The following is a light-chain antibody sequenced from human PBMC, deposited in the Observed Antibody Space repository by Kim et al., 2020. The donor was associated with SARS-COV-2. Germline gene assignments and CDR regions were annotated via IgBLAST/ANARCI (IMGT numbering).Light chain of an antibody. CDR2: QDD. V-gene: IGLV3-1*01. Sequence: SYELTQPLSVSVSPGQTASITCSGEKLGDKYACWYQQKSGQSPVLVIYQDDERPSGIPERFSGSNSGNTATLVISATQAVDEADYYCQAWDSNVVVFGGGTKLTVL. J-gene: IGLJ2*01. CDR1: KLGDKY. CDR3: QAWDSNVVV.